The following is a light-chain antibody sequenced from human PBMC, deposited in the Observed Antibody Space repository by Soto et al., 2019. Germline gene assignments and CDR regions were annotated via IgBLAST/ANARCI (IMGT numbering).Light chain of an antibody. CDR1: SSNIGNNY. J-gene: IGLJ2*01. CDR3: GTWESSLRARI. CDR2: DNN. Sequence: QSVLTQPPSVSAAPGQKVTISCSGSSSNIGNNYVSWYQQLPGTAPKLLIYDNNKRPSGIPDRFSGSKSGTSATLGITGLQTGDDADYYCGTWESSLRARIFGGGTQLTVL. V-gene: IGLV1-51*01.